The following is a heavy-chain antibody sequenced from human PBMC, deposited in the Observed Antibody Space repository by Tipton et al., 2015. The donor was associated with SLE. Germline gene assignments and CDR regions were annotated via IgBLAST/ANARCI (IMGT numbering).Heavy chain of an antibody. D-gene: IGHD2-2*01. Sequence: QLVQSGPEVKKPGESLKISCTVSGYTFANFWISWVRQTPEKGLEWMGFIYPTDSDTKYSPSFEGQVTFSADKSTNTAYLQWNSLRTSDSAMYFCARDQASLGLDFWGQGTLVTVSS. CDR1: GYTFANFW. CDR2: IYPTDSDT. CDR3: ARDQASLGLDF. V-gene: IGHV5-51*01. J-gene: IGHJ4*02.